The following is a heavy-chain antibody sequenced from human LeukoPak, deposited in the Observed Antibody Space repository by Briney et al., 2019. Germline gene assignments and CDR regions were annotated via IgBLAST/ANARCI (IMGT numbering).Heavy chain of an antibody. V-gene: IGHV4-39*07. CDR1: GGSISSSSYF. CDR3: AQRPESSGWYM. D-gene: IGHD6-19*01. J-gene: IGHJ4*02. CDR2: INHSGST. Sequence: SETLSLTCTVSGGSISSSSYFWGWIRQPPGKGLEWIGEINHSGSTNYNPSLKSRVTISVDTSKNQFSLKLSSVTAADTAVYYCAQRPESSGWYMWGQGTLVTVSS.